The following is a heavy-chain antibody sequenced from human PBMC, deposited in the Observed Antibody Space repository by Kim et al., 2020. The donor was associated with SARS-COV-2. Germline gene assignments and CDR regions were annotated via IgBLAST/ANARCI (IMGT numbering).Heavy chain of an antibody. D-gene: IGHD3-16*01. Sequence: DSVKGRFTISGDNSKNTLYLQVNSLRAEDTAVYYCAREGGGDYYYYGMDVWGQGTTVTVSS. CDR3: AREGGGDYYYYGMDV. V-gene: IGHV3-30*07. J-gene: IGHJ6*02.